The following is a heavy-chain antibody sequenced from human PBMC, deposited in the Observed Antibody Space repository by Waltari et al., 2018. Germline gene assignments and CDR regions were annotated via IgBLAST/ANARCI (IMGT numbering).Heavy chain of an antibody. Sequence: QVQLQESGPRLVKPSGTLSLTCGVSRGSPSNINLWNGIRQAPGEGREWLGEIHRTGSSNYNPSLRRRLTMSVDRSNSKVSMKLKSVTAADTAVYFCATSSFVAVLDSWGRGTLVTVSS. J-gene: IGHJ4*02. CDR3: ATSSFVAVLDS. D-gene: IGHD6-19*01. CDR1: RGSPSNINL. CDR2: IHRTGSS. V-gene: IGHV4-4*02.